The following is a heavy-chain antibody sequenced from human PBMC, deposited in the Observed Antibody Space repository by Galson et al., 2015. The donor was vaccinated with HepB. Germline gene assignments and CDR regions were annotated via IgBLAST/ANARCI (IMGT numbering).Heavy chain of an antibody. CDR1: GGTFSDYY. J-gene: IGHJ6*02. V-gene: IGHV1-2*02. CDR3: ARGEYELLGGMDV. CDR2: INPNTGGT. Sequence: SVKVSCKASGGTFSDYYLHWLRQAPGQGPEWMGWINPNTGGTNYAQKFQGRITMTRDTSISTAYMELISLRSDETAVYFCARGEYELLGGMDVWGQGTTVTVSS. D-gene: IGHD3-16*01.